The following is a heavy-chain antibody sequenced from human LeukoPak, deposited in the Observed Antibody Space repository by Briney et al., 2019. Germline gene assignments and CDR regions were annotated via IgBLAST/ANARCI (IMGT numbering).Heavy chain of an antibody. CDR1: ARSIGSSSNY. J-gene: IGHJ4*02. CDR2: IYYSGST. Sequence: SETLSLSCTASARSIGSSSNYCGWIRQPPGKGLEWIGSIYYSGSTYYNPSLKSRVTISVDTSKNQFSLKLSSVTAADTAVYYCAGGSCDWGQGTLVTVSS. D-gene: IGHD1-14*01. CDR3: AGGSCD. V-gene: IGHV4-39*01.